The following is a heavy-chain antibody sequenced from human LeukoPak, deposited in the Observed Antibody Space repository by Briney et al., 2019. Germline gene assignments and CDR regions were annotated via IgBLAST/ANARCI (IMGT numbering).Heavy chain of an antibody. CDR3: ARVTASSSWPDAFDI. J-gene: IGHJ3*02. CDR2: ISAYNGNT. Sequence: ASVKVSCKASGYTFTSYGISWVRQAPGQGLEWMGWISAYNGNTNYAQKLQGRATMTTDTSTSTAYMELRSLRSDDTAVYYCARVTASSSWPDAFDIWGQGTMVTVSS. CDR1: GYTFTSYG. D-gene: IGHD2-21*02. V-gene: IGHV1-18*01.